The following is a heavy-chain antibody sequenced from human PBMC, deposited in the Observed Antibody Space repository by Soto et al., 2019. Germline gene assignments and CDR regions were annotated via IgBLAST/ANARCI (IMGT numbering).Heavy chain of an antibody. CDR1: GGSISSSSYY. CDR2: IYYSGST. J-gene: IGHJ6*03. Sequence: PSETLSLTCTVSGGSISSSSYYWGWIRQPPGKGLEWIGSIYYSGSTYYNPSLKSRVTISVDTSKNQFSLKLSSVTAADTAVYYCARLGGSNILTGYYALAYYYYYMDVWGKGTTVTVSS. CDR3: ARLGGSNILTGYYALAYYYYYMDV. V-gene: IGHV4-39*01. D-gene: IGHD3-9*01.